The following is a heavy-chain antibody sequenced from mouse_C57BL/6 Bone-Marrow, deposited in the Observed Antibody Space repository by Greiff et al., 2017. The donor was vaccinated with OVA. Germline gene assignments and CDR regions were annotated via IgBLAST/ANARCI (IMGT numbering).Heavy chain of an antibody. D-gene: IGHD2-4*01. CDR1: GYTFTSYW. Sequence: QVQLQQPGAELVMPGASVKLSCKASGYTFTSYWMHWVTQRPGQGLEWIGELDPSDSYTNYNQKFKGKSTLPVDKSSSTAYMQLSSLTSEDSAVYYCARDDYDETWFAYWGQGTLVTVSA. V-gene: IGHV1-69*01. CDR2: LDPSDSYT. J-gene: IGHJ3*01. CDR3: ARDDYDETWFAY.